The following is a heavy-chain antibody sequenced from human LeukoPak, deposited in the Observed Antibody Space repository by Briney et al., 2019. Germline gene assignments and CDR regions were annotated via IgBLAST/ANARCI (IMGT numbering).Heavy chain of an antibody. V-gene: IGHV3-21*01. J-gene: IGHJ4*02. CDR1: GFTFSSYS. Sequence: GGSRRLSCAASGFTFSSYSMNWVRQAPGKGLEWVSSISSSSSYIYYADSVKGQFTISRDNAKNSLYLQMNSLRAEDTAVYYCARDAAYYYGSGSYDFDYWGQGTLVTVSS. CDR3: ARDAAYYYGSGSYDFDY. CDR2: ISSSSSYI. D-gene: IGHD3-10*01.